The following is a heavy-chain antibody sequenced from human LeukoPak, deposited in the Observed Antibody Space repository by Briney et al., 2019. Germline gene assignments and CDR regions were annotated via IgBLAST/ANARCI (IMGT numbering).Heavy chain of an antibody. CDR1: GFTVSTNY. D-gene: IGHD6-13*01. V-gene: IGHV3-66*01. J-gene: IGHJ4*02. CDR2: IYSGGST. CDR3: ARVVSTWYKDPFGY. Sequence: GGSLRLSCAASGFTVSTNYMSWVRQAPGKGPEWVSVIYSGGSTYYANSVKGRFIISRDNSKNTLYLQMNSLRAEDTAVYYCARVVSTWYKDPFGYWGQGTLVTVSS.